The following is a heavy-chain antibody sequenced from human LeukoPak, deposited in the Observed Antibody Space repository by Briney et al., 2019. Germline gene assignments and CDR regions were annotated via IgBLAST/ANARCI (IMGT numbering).Heavy chain of an antibody. J-gene: IGHJ4*02. Sequence: QTGGSLRLSCAASGFTFSGSSIHWVRLASGKGLEWVGRVRSKANNYAAAYAASLKGGFTLSRDDSHNTAYLQMNSLKTEDTAVYYCTRYFPDDRSGRYGDCWGQGTLVTVSS. V-gene: IGHV3-73*01. CDR2: VRSKANNYAA. D-gene: IGHD6-19*01. CDR1: GFTFSGSS. CDR3: TRYFPDDRSGRYGDC.